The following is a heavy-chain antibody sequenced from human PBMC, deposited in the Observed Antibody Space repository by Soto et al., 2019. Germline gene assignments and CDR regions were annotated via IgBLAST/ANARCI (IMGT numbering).Heavy chain of an antibody. CDR2: INTYNGNT. V-gene: IGHV1-18*01. D-gene: IGHD2-2*01. CDR3: ARGKKPGAPVAMPAPFYNYSYMDV. J-gene: IGHJ6*03. CDR1: GYTFTSYG. Sequence: QVQLVQSGAEVKKPGASVKVSCKASGYTFTSYGITWVRQAPGQGLEWMGWINTYNGNTNYAQKLQGRVIMTTDTATSTAYMELRSLRSDDTAVYYCARGKKPGAPVAMPAPFYNYSYMDVWAKGTTVTVSS.